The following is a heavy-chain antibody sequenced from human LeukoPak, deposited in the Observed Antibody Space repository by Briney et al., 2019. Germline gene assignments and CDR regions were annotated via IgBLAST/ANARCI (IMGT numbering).Heavy chain of an antibody. J-gene: IGHJ4*02. CDR3: ARSDCSGGRCQGY. D-gene: IGHD2-15*01. CDR1: GFRFTSYW. V-gene: IGHV5-51*01. Sequence: GESLQIYCYGSGFRFTSYWLGSARQMPGKGLEWMGIIYHGDSDTRYSPSFQGQVTISADKSISTAYLQWSSLKASDTAMYYCARSDCSGGRCQGYWGQGTLVTVSS. CDR2: IYHGDSDT.